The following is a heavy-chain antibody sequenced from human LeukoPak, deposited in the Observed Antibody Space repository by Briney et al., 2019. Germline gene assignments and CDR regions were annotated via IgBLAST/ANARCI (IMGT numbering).Heavy chain of an antibody. D-gene: IGHD3-10*01. CDR2: INHSGST. V-gene: IGHV4-34*01. Sequence: SETLSLTCAAYGESFNNYYWTWIRQSPGKGLEWIGEINHSGSTNYNPSLKSRVTISVDPSKNQFSLKLTSVIAADTALYYCARAGWFGELYGPLDFWGQGTLVTVSS. CDR3: ARAGWFGELYGPLDF. J-gene: IGHJ4*02. CDR1: GESFNNYY.